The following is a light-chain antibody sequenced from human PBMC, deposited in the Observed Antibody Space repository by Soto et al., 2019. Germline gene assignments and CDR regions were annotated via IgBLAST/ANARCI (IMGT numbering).Light chain of an antibody. J-gene: IGKJ1*01. CDR1: QSVSNRY. V-gene: IGKV3-20*01. CDR2: GAS. CDR3: QQYDSSPKT. Sequence: EIVLMQSPGTLSLSPGDRATLSCRASQSVSNRYLAWYQQKPGQAPRLLIFGASSRATGIPDRFSGSGSGTDFTLNISRLEPGDFAVYYCQQYDSSPKTFGQGTKVEFK.